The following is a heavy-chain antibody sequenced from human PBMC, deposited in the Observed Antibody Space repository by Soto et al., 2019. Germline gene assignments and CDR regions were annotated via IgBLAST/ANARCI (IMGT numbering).Heavy chain of an antibody. D-gene: IGHD3-3*01. CDR3: ARGGGVGVAGSAAFDM. V-gene: IGHV1-2*02. CDR2: INPATGAA. Sequence: QLHLVQSGAVVKKPGASVTVSCSASGYPVTAYYMHWVRQAPGRGLEWMGGINPATGAAKYTQTFQGRVTMTRDTPTSTVVMELRGLTSEDTAVFYCARGGGVGVAGSAAFDMWGQGTLVTVSS. CDR1: GYPVTAYY. J-gene: IGHJ3*02.